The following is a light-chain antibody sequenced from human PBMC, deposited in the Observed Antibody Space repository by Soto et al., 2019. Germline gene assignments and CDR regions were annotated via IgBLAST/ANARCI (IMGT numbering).Light chain of an antibody. V-gene: IGLV9-49*01. CDR1: SGYSNYK. CDR3: GADHGSGSNFVYV. CDR2: VGTGGIVG. J-gene: IGLJ1*01. Sequence: QLVLTQPPSASASLGASVTLTCTLSSGYSNYKVDSYQQRPGKGPRFVLRVGTGGIVGSKGDGIPDRFSVLGSGLNRYLTINNIQEEDESDYHCGADHGSGSNFVYVFGTGTKVTVL.